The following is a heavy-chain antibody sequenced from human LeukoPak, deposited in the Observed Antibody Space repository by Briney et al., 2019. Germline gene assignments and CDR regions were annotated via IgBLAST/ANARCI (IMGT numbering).Heavy chain of an antibody. CDR2: IYSGGST. CDR3: ARGTVTMVDY. J-gene: IGHJ4*02. CDR1: GFTVSSNY. V-gene: IGHV3-66*01. Sequence: GRSLRLSCAASGFTVSSNYMSWVRQAPGRGLEWVSVIYSGGSTYYADSVKGRFTISRDNSKNTLFLQMNSLRAGDTAVYYCARGTVTMVDYWGQGTLVTVSS. D-gene: IGHD3-10*01.